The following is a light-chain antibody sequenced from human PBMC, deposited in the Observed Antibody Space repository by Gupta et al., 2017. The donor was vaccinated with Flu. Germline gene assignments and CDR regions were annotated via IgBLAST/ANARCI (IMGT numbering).Light chain of an antibody. J-gene: IGLJ3*02. CDR3: TSYTSSSTSV. Sequence: QSALTQPASVSGSPGQSITISCTGTSSDVGGYNYVSWYQQPPGTDPKLMIYEVSNRPSGVSNRFSGSKAGNTASMTISGLQAEDEAEYYCTSYTSSSTSVFGGGTKITVL. V-gene: IGLV2-14*01. CDR2: EVS. CDR1: SSDVGGYNY.